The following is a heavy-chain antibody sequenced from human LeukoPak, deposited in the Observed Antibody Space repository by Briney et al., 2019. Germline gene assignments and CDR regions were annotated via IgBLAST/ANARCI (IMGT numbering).Heavy chain of an antibody. CDR3: ARGRYYYDSSGYYADYFDY. Sequence: SETLSLTCAVYGGSFSGYYWSWIRQPPGKGLEWIGEINHSGSTNYNPSLKSRVTISVDTSKNQFSLKLSSVTAADTAVYYCARGRYYYDSSGYYADYFDYWGQGTLVTVSS. J-gene: IGHJ4*02. CDR1: GGSFSGYY. CDR2: INHSGST. D-gene: IGHD3-22*01. V-gene: IGHV4-34*01.